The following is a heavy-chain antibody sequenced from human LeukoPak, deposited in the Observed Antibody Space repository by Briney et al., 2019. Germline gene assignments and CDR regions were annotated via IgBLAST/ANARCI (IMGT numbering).Heavy chain of an antibody. D-gene: IGHD5-18*01. CDR1: GFTFSNYA. V-gene: IGHV3-23*01. J-gene: IGHJ4*02. Sequence: PGGSLRLSCAASGFTFSNYAMAWVRQAPGKGLEWVSVIGGGGESTYYADSVKGRFTISRDNSKNTLYLQMNSLRAEDTAVYYCAKVGGIQLWLKKPFDYWGQGTLVTVSS. CDR2: IGGGGEST. CDR3: AKVGGIQLWLKKPFDY.